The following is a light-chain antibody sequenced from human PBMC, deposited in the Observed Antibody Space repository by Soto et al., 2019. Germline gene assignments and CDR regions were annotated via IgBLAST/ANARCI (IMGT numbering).Light chain of an antibody. Sequence: IQLTQSPSSLSSSVGDRVTITCRASQGINTFFAWYQQKPGKAPKLLIYAASTLQSGVTSRFSGSGSGTDFTLTISSLQPEDVATYYCQQLESYPSTFGGGTKVAI. J-gene: IGKJ4*01. CDR2: AAS. CDR1: QGINTF. CDR3: QQLESYPST. V-gene: IGKV1-9*01.